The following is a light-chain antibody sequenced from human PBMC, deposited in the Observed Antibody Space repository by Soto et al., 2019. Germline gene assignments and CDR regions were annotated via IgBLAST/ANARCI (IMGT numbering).Light chain of an antibody. CDR1: QSLLHITGETS. CDR3: MQSTELPPS. J-gene: IGKJ5*01. CDR2: EVS. V-gene: IGKV2D-29*02. Sequence: DVVMPQTPLSLSVAPGQPASISCKSSQSLLHITGETSLFWYLQKPGQSPQLLIYEVSTRVSGVPDRLSGSGSGTDFTLEISRVETDDVGIYYCMQSTELPPSVGQGTRLGI.